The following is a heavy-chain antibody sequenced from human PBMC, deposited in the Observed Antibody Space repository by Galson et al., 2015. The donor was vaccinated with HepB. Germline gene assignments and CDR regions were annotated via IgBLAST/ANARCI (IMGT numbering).Heavy chain of an antibody. D-gene: IGHD6-25*01. CDR3: RRRHSYYDLAD. Sequence: PALVKPTQTLTLTCSFSGFSLATSGMCVTWIRQSPGQALEWLARIDLDDDKYYSTSLKTRLTISKDTSRNQVVLTMTNMDPVDTATYHWRRRHSYYDLADWGQAAPVTVTS. V-gene: IGHV2-70*11. CDR2: IDLDDDK. CDR1: GFSLATSGMC. J-gene: IGHJ6*02.